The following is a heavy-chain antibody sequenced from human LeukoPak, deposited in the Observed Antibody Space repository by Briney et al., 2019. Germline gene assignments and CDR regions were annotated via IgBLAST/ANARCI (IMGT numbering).Heavy chain of an antibody. V-gene: IGHV4-61*08. Sequence: SETLSLTCTVSGGSVGSAGYYWSWIRQPPGGGLEWIGYIYYIRNTNYNPSLKSRVTMSLDPSKNQFSLKLNSVTAADTAVYYCARTQSQSGSYRYYFVYWGQGTLVTVSS. CDR1: GGSVGSAGYY. D-gene: IGHD1-26*01. CDR2: IYYIRNT. CDR3: ARTQSQSGSYRYYFVY. J-gene: IGHJ4*02.